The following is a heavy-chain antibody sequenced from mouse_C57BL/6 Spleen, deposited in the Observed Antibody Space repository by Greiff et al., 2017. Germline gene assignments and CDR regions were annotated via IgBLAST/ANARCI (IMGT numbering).Heavy chain of an antibody. V-gene: IGHV1-82*01. J-gene: IGHJ2*01. CDR1: GYAFSSSW. D-gene: IGHD1-1*01. CDR3: ANLLYYYGSRGGDY. CDR2: IYPGDGDT. Sequence: QVQLQQSGPELVKPGASVKISCKASGYAFSSSWMNWVKQRPGKGLEWIGRIYPGDGDTNYNGKFKGKATLTADKSSSTAYMQLSSLTSEDSAVYFCANLLYYYGSRGGDYWGQGTTLTVSS.